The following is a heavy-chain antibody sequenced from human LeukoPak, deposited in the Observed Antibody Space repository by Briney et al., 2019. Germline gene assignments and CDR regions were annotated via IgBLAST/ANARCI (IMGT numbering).Heavy chain of an antibody. CDR1: GGSISSYY. Sequence: PSETLSLTCTVSGGSISSYYWSWIRQPAGKGLEWIGRIYTSGSTNYNPSLKSRVTMSVETSKNQFSLNLSPGTAPAPARVFCARGLYCSANICSGGVALDIWAEGTMVSVSS. V-gene: IGHV4-4*07. CDR3: ARGLYCSANICSGGVALDI. J-gene: IGHJ3*02. D-gene: IGHD2-2*01. CDR2: IYTSGST.